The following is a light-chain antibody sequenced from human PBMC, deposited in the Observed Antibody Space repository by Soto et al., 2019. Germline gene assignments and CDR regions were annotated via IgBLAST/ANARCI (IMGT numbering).Light chain of an antibody. V-gene: IGKV3-20*01. CDR1: QSVSSNY. Sequence: ETVLTQSPGTLSLSPGERATLFCRASQSVSSNYLAWYKQKPVQAPMLLIYAASSSATGIPDRFSGSGFVTDFSLTFSRLEPEDSAVYYCQQHGSSPPSWTFAQVNKMEIK. CDR3: QQHGSSPPSWT. CDR2: AAS. J-gene: IGKJ1*01.